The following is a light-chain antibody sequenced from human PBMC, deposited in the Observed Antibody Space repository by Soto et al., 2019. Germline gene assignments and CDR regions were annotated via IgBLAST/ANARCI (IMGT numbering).Light chain of an antibody. CDR1: SSDVGGYNH. CDR2: EVT. V-gene: IGLV2-14*01. CDR3: SSYASSSSYV. J-gene: IGLJ1*01. Sequence: QSVLTQPASVSGSPGQSITISCTGTSSDVGGYNHVSWYQIHPGKAPKLIIYEVTSRPSGVSYRFSGSKSGNSVSLTISGLQAEDEADYYCSSYASSSSYVFGGGTRSPS.